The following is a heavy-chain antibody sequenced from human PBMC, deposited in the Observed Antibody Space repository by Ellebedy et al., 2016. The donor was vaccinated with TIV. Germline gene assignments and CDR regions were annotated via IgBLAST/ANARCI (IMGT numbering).Heavy chain of an antibody. V-gene: IGHV4-59*01. Sequence: MPSETLSLTCIVSGGSISKYHWTWIRQPPGKELEWIGYIYYGGSTNYNPSLKSRVTTSVDTSKNQFSLKLSSVTVADTAIYYCAKVLTATGSMDVWGQGTTVTASS. CDR1: GGSISKYH. D-gene: IGHD1-1*01. CDR2: IYYGGST. CDR3: AKVLTATGSMDV. J-gene: IGHJ6*02.